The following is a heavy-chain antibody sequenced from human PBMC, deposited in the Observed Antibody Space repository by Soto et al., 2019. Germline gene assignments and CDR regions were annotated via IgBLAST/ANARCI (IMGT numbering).Heavy chain of an antibody. D-gene: IGHD2-2*01. CDR3: ARDLEYQPQYP. Sequence: ASVKVSCKASGYTFNSYGSSWVRQAPGQGLEWMGWISAYNGNTNYAQKVQGRVNMTTDTSTSKAYMELRSLRSDDTAVYYCARDLEYQPQYPWGQGTLVPVSS. CDR1: GYTFNSYG. J-gene: IGHJ5*02. CDR2: ISAYNGNT. V-gene: IGHV1-18*04.